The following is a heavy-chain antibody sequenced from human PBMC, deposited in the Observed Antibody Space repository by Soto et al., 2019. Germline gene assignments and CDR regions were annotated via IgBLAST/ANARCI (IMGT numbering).Heavy chain of an antibody. CDR1: GVIFSDHY. Sequence: EVQLVASGGGLVQPGGSLRLSCAASGVIFSDHYMDWVRQAPGKGLEWLGRSRNKANSYTTDYAASVKGRFTVSRDDSNNSLYLPMNSLKTEDTAVYYCTSGVAATRTSGLDVWGQGTTVTVSS. J-gene: IGHJ6*02. D-gene: IGHD2-15*01. V-gene: IGHV3-72*01. CDR2: SRNKANSYTT. CDR3: TSGVAATRTSGLDV.